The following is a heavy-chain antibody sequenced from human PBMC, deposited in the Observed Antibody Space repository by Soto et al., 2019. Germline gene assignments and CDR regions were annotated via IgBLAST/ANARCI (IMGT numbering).Heavy chain of an antibody. CDR3: ARHLSEGSSGWYDAFDI. V-gene: IGHV5-51*01. J-gene: IGHJ3*02. Sequence: GESLKISCKGSGYSFTSYWIGWVRQMPGKGLEWMGIIYPGDSDTRYSPSFQGPVAISADKSISTAYLQWSSLKASDTAMYYCARHLSEGSSGWYDAFDIWGQGTMVTVSS. CDR1: GYSFTSYW. D-gene: IGHD6-19*01. CDR2: IYPGDSDT.